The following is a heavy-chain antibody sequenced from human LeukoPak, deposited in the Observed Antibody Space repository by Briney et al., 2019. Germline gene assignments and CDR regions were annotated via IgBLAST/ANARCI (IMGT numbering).Heavy chain of an antibody. CDR1: GFTFSNYG. J-gene: IGHJ5*02. CDR2: ISYDGRTE. V-gene: IGHV3-30*18. D-gene: IGHD3-22*01. CDR3: AKDWAEDYDISGPDP. Sequence: GRSLRLSCAASGFTFSNYGMHWVRQAPGKGLEWVAVISYDGRTEYYADSVKGRFTISRDTSKNTLYLQMNSLRAEDTAVYFCAKDWAEDYDISGPDPWGQGTLVTVSS.